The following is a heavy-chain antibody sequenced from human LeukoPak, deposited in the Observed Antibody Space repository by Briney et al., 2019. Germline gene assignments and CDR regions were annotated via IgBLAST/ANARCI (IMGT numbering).Heavy chain of an antibody. D-gene: IGHD3-22*01. CDR1: GFTFSNAW. CDR2: IKSKTDGGTT. CDR3: TTEDDSSGYYIY. Sequence: GGSLRLSCAASGFTFSNAWMSWVRQAPGKGLEWVGRIKSKTDGGTTDYAAPVKGRFTIPSDDSKNTLYQQMNSLKTENTAVYCCTTEDDSSGYYIYWGQGTLVTVSS. J-gene: IGHJ4*02. V-gene: IGHV3-15*01.